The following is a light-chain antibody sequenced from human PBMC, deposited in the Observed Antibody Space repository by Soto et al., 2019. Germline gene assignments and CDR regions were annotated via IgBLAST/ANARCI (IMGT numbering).Light chain of an antibody. CDR3: QQSYTTPSIT. CDR2: AAS. V-gene: IGKV1-39*01. J-gene: IGKJ5*01. CDR1: QSIAIY. Sequence: DIEMTQSPASLSASLGDSVTLTCRASQSIAIYLDWYQQRPGKAPKLLIYAASSFPSGIPSRFSGSGSGTDFTLTISSLQPEDFATYHCQQSYTTPSITFGQGTRLEIK.